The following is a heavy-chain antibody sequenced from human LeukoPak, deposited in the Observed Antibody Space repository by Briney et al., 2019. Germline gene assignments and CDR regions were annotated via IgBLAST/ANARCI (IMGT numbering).Heavy chain of an antibody. CDR1: GGSISSYY. CDR3: ASIGSSSWPPPGMDV. D-gene: IGHD6-13*01. Sequence: SETLSLTCTVSGGSISSYYWSWIRQPPGKGLEWIGYIYYSGSTNYNPSLKSRVTISVDTSKNQFSLKLSSVTAADTAVYYCASIGSSSWPPPGMDVWGQGTTVTVSS. CDR2: IYYSGST. V-gene: IGHV4-59*08. J-gene: IGHJ6*02.